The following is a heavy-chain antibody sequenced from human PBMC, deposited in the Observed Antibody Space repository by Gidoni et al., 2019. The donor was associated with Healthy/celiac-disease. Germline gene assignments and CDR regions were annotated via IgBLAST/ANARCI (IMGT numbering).Heavy chain of an antibody. CDR2: IYYSGST. CDR1: GGSISRSSSY. D-gene: IGHD3-3*01. V-gene: IGHV4-39*01. Sequence: QLQLQESGPGLVKPSEPLSLTCTVSGGSISRSSSYWGWIRQPPGQGLEWIGSIYYSGSTYYNPSLKSRVTISVDTSKNQFSLKLSSVTAADTAVYYCASTSTIFGPEYNWFDPWGQGTLVTVSS. J-gene: IGHJ5*02. CDR3: ASTSTIFGPEYNWFDP.